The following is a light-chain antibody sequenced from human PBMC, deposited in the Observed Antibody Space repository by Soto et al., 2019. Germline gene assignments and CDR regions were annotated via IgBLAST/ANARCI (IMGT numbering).Light chain of an antibody. CDR3: QQYNIYPLT. CDR1: QDINSY. V-gene: IGKV1D-16*01. Sequence: DVPMTQSPSSLSASVGDRVTITCRASQDINSYLAWYQQKPGNAPKSLIYAASSLQPGVPSRFSGSESGTDFTLTISNLQPEDSATYYCQQYNIYPLTFGGGTKVEIK. CDR2: AAS. J-gene: IGKJ4*01.